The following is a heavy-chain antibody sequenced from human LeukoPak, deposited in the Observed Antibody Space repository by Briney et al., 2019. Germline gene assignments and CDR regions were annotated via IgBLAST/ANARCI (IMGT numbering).Heavy chain of an antibody. CDR1: GFTFSSYG. Sequence: GGSLRLSCAASGFTFSSYGMSWVRQAPGKGLEWVSAISGSGGSTYYADSVKGRFTISRDNSKNTLYLQMNSLRAEDTAVYYCAKGAYYYDSSGYYYEWYFDLWGRGTLVTVSS. J-gene: IGHJ2*01. CDR3: AKGAYYYDSSGYYYEWYFDL. CDR2: ISGSGGST. D-gene: IGHD3-22*01. V-gene: IGHV3-23*01.